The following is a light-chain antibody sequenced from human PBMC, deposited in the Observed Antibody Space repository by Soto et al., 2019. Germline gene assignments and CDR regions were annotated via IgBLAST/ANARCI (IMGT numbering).Light chain of an antibody. J-gene: IGLJ2*01. CDR1: SSDVGGYNY. CDR3: SSYTSSSTVV. CDR2: EVS. Sequence: QSVLTRPASVSGSPGQSITISCTGTSSDVGGYNYVSWYQQHPGKAPKLMIYEVSNRPSGVSNCFSGSKSGNTASLTISGLQAEDEADYYCSSYTSSSTVVFGGGTQLTVL. V-gene: IGLV2-14*01.